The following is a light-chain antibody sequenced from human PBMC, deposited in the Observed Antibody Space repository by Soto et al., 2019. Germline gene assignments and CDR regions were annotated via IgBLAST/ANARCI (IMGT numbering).Light chain of an antibody. CDR2: GAS. CDR3: QQSYT. V-gene: IGKV3-15*01. Sequence: EVVMTQSPATLYVSPGERVTLSCRASQAVGYNLAWYQHKPGQAPRRLIYGASTRLTDIPTRFSGSGSGTEFTLSNSSLQSEDFAIYYCQQSYTFGQGTKLEIK. CDR1: QAVGYN. J-gene: IGKJ2*01.